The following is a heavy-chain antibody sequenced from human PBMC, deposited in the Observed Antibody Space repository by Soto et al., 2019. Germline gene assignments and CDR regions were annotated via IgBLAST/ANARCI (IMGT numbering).Heavy chain of an antibody. V-gene: IGHV3-49*03. CDR3: TRGTSNYGSGSYFYYYYGMDV. CDR1: GFTFGDYA. Sequence: LRLSCTASGFTFGDYAMSWFRQAPGKGLEWVGFIRSKAYGGTTEYAASVKGRFTISRDDSKSIAYLQMNSLKTEDTAVYYCTRGTSNYGSGSYFYYYYGMDVWGQGTTVTVSS. CDR2: IRSKAYGGTT. D-gene: IGHD3-10*01. J-gene: IGHJ6*02.